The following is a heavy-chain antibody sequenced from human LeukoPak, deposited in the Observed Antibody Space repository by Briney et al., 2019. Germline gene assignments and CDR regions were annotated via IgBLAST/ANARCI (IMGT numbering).Heavy chain of an antibody. J-gene: IGHJ4*02. Sequence: SETLSLTCTVSGGSISSGDYYWSWTRQPPGKGLGWIGYIYYSGRTYYNPSLKSRVTISLDTSKNQFSLRLTSVTAADTAVYYCARAIASSGSRLFDYWGQGTLVTVSS. CDR3: ARAIASSGSRLFDY. V-gene: IGHV4-30-4*01. CDR1: GGSISSGDYY. CDR2: IYYSGRT. D-gene: IGHD3-10*01.